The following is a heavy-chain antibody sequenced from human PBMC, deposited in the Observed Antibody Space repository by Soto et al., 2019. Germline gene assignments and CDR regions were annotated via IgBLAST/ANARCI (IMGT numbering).Heavy chain of an antibody. J-gene: IGHJ4*02. Sequence: GGSLRLSCTASGFTFSDYYMSWIRQAPGKGLEWLAYISGSGSTTYYTDSVKGRFAISRDNARTSLYLQINSLRVEDSAVYYCARSSLTYFEFWGQGALVTVSS. V-gene: IGHV3-11*01. CDR1: GFTFSDYY. CDR3: ARSSLTYFEF. CDR2: ISGSGSTT.